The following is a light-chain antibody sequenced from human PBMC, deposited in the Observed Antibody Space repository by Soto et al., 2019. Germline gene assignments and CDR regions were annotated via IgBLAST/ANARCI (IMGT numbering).Light chain of an antibody. CDR1: XSISSSY. Sequence: EILLTQSPGTLSLSPGERATLSCRASXSISSSYLAWYQQKPGQAPRLVIYGASTRATGIPARFSGSGSGTEFTLTISSLQSEDFAVYFCQQFHSWPLTFGGGTKVDIK. J-gene: IGKJ4*01. CDR3: QQFHSWPLT. CDR2: GAS. V-gene: IGKV3-15*01.